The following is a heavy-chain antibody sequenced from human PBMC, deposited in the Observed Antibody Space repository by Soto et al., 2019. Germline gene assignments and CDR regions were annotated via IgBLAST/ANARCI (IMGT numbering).Heavy chain of an antibody. Sequence: PGGSLRLSCAASGFTFSTYGMHWVRQAPGKGLERVAIISSDGSNKYYADYVKSRFTISRDNAKNSLYPQINSLRAEDTALYYCSRDGKPGVGYCSGGSCPNWLDPWGQGTLVTVAS. CDR3: SRDGKPGVGYCSGGSCPNWLDP. D-gene: IGHD2-15*01. CDR1: GFTFSTYG. CDR2: ISSDGSNK. J-gene: IGHJ5*02. V-gene: IGHV3-30*03.